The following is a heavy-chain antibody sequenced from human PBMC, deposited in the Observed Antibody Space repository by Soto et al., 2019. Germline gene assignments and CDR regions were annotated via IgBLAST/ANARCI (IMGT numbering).Heavy chain of an antibody. V-gene: IGHV4-38-2*01. Sequence: SETLSLTCAVSGYSISSSCYWGWIRQPPGKGLEWIGYIYYSGSTNYNPSLKSRVTISVDTSKNQFSLKLSSVTAADTAVYYCARRWGRTFDYWGQGTLVTVSS. D-gene: IGHD7-27*01. J-gene: IGHJ4*02. CDR3: ARRWGRTFDY. CDR2: IYYSGST. CDR1: GYSISSSCY.